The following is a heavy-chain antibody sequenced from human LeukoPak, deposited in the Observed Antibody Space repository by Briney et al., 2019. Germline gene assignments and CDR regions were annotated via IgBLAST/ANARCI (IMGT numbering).Heavy chain of an antibody. V-gene: IGHV1-2*02. CDR1: GYTLTGYY. J-gene: IGHJ4*02. CDR2: INPNSGGT. D-gene: IGHD6-13*01. Sequence: ASVKVSCKASGYTLTGYYMHCVRQAPGQGVEWMGWINPNSGGTNYAQKFQGRVTMTRDTSISAAYMELSRLRSDDTAVYYCARAPSLVFQDSSWYIYWGQGTLVTVSS. CDR3: ARAPSLVFQDSSWYIY.